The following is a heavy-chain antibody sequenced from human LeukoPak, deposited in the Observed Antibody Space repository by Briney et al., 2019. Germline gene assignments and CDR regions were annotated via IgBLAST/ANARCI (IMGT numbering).Heavy chain of an antibody. CDR2: IKQDGSEK. CDR3: ARLVEVYCYGSGSYYKKYYFDY. V-gene: IGHV3-7*01. CDR1: GFTFSSYW. J-gene: IGHJ4*02. Sequence: GGSLRLSCAASGFTFSSYWMSWVRQAPGKGLEWVANIKQDGSEKYYVDSVKGRFTISRDNAKNSLYLQMNSLRAEDTAVYYCARLVEVYCYGSGSYYKKYYFDYWGQGTLVTISS. D-gene: IGHD3-10*01.